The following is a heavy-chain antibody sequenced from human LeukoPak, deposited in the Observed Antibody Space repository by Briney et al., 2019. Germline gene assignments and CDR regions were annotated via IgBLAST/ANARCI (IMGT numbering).Heavy chain of an antibody. CDR1: GGSISSGDSY. V-gene: IGHV4-30-4*01. D-gene: IGHD3-10*01. CDR3: ARDVFRFGELLPIDY. CDR2: VSYSENT. J-gene: IGHJ4*02. Sequence: SQTLSLTCTVSGGSISSGDSYWNWIRQPPGKDLEWIGYVSYSENTYYSPSLKSRVTISIDTSKNQLSLKLSSVTAADTAVYYCARDVFRFGELLPIDYWGQGTLVTVSS.